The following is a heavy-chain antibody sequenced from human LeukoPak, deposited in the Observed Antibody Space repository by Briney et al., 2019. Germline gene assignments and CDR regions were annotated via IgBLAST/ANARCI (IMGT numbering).Heavy chain of an antibody. D-gene: IGHD1-1*01. Sequence: PSETLSLTCAVSGYSISSGYYWGWIRQPPGKGLEWIGGKHRGGSTYYNPSLESRVTISIDTSMNQFSLRLSSVTAADTTDTAVYYCARSWNFGRAVEAFDIWGQGIMVTVSS. CDR3: ARSWNFGRAVEAFDI. CDR2: KHRGGST. J-gene: IGHJ3*02. V-gene: IGHV4-38-2*01. CDR1: GYSISSGYY.